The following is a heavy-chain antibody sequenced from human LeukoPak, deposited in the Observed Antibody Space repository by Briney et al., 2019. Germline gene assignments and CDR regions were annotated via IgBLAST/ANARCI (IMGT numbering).Heavy chain of an antibody. CDR3: AKYSSGWYSDNFDY. J-gene: IGHJ4*02. V-gene: IGHV3-23*01. CDR2: ISGSGGST. D-gene: IGHD6-19*01. CDR1: GFTFSSYA. Sequence: PGESLRLSCAASGFTFSSYAMSWVRQAPGKGLEWVSAISGSGGSTYYADSVKGRFTISRDNSKNTLYLQMNGLRAEDTAVYYCAKYSSGWYSDNFDYWGQGTLVTVSS.